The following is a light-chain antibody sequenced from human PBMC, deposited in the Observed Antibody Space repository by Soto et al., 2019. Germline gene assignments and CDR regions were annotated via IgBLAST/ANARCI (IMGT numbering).Light chain of an antibody. Sequence: QSALTQPASVSGSPGQSITISCTGTSSDVGGYNYVSWYQQHPGKAPKLMIYEVSNRPSGVSNRFSGSKSRNTASLTISGLQAEDEADYYRSSYTSISTLVFGGGSKLTVL. CDR3: SSYTSISTLV. J-gene: IGLJ2*01. CDR1: SSDVGGYNY. CDR2: EVS. V-gene: IGLV2-14*01.